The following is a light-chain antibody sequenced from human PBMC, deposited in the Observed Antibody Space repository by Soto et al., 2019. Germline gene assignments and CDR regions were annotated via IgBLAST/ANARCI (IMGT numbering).Light chain of an antibody. CDR3: QQYSSYPLA. CDR2: DAS. CDR1: ESINGW. Sequence: DIQMTQSPSTLSVSVGDRVTITCRASESINGWLAWYQQKPGKAPKILIYDASKLERGVPSRLSGSGSGAEFTLTISSLQPDDLATYYCQQYSSYPLAFGGGTKVDI. V-gene: IGKV1-5*01. J-gene: IGKJ4*01.